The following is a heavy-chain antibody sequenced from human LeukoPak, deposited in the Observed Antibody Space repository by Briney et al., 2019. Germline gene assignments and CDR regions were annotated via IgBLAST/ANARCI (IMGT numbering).Heavy chain of an antibody. CDR1: GFTFSSYW. V-gene: IGHV3-74*01. CDR3: ARDIAGLGY. Sequence: GGFLRPSCAASGFTFSSYWMDWVRQAPGKGLMWVSRIKTDGSITGYADSVKGRFTISRDNAKNTLYLQINSLRAEDTAVYYCARDIAGLGYWGQGTLVTVSS. CDR2: IKTDGSIT. D-gene: IGHD2-21*01. J-gene: IGHJ4*02.